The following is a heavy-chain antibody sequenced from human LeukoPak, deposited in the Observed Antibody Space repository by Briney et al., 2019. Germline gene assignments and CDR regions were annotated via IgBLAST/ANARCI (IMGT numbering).Heavy chain of an antibody. D-gene: IGHD2-2*02. J-gene: IGHJ4*02. CDR1: GYSFTSYW. V-gene: IGHV5-51*01. Sequence: GEPLKISCKGSGYSFTSYWIGWVRQMPGKGLEWMGIIYPGDSDTRYSPSFRGQVTISADKSISAAYLQWSSLKASDTAMYYCARQACSSTSCYTTQFDYWGQGTLVTVSS. CDR2: IYPGDSDT. CDR3: ARQACSSTSCYTTQFDY.